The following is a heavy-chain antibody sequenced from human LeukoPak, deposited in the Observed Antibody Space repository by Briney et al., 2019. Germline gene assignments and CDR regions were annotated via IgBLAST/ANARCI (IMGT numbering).Heavy chain of an antibody. Sequence: SGTLSLTCAVSGGSITSANWWSWVRQSPGKGLEWIGEIYHTGNTNYNPSLNSRVTISVDTSKNQFSLKLSSVTAADTAVYYCARNYLQNWFDPWGQGTLVTVSS. J-gene: IGHJ5*02. V-gene: IGHV4-4*02. CDR1: GGSITSANW. CDR2: IYHTGNT. CDR3: ARNYLQNWFDP. D-gene: IGHD3-10*01.